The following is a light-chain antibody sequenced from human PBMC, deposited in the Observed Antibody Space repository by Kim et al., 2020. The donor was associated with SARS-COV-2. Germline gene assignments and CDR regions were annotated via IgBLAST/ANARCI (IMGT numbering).Light chain of an antibody. V-gene: IGKV1-13*02. Sequence: AIQLTQSPSSLSASVGDRVTITCRASQGISSALAWYQQKPGKAPKLLIYDAASLESGVPSRFSGSGSGTDFTLTISSLQPEDFATYYYQQFNSPPYTLGQGTKLEI. CDR3: QQFNSPPYT. CDR1: QGISSA. CDR2: DAA. J-gene: IGKJ2*01.